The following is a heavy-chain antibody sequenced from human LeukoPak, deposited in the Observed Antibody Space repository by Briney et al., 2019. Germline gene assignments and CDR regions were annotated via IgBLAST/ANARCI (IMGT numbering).Heavy chain of an antibody. CDR3: ARDSHYYGSGSYFYY. J-gene: IGHJ4*02. CDR2: INPNSGGT. V-gene: IGHV1-2*02. D-gene: IGHD3-10*01. Sequence: ASVKVSCKASGYTFTGYYMHWVRQAPGQGLEWMGGINPNSGGTNYAQKFQGRVTMTRDTSISTAYMELSRLRSDDTAVYYCARDSHYYGSGSYFYYWGQGTLVTVSS. CDR1: GYTFTGYY.